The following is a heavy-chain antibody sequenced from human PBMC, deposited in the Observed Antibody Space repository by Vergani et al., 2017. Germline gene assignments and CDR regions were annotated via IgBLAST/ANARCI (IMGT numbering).Heavy chain of an antibody. D-gene: IGHD5-12*01. CDR1: GGSISSYY. CDR3: ARHSGYDHDWYFDL. Sequence: QLQLQESGPGLVKPSETLSLTCTVSGGSISSYYWSWIRQPPGTGLEWIGYIYYSGSTNYNPSLKSRVTISVDTSKNQFSLKLSSVTAADTAVYYCARHSGYDHDWYFDLWGRGTLVTVSS. CDR2: IYYSGST. V-gene: IGHV4-59*01. J-gene: IGHJ2*01.